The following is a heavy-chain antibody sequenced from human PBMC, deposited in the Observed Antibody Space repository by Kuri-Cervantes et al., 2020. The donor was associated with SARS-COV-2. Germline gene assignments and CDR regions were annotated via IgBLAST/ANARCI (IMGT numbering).Heavy chain of an antibody. CDR3: ARVVSLGYYYYYMDV. CDR2: ISYDGSNK. V-gene: IGHV3-30-3*01. J-gene: IGHJ6*03. Sequence: GGSLRLSCAASGFTFSSYAMHWVRQAPGKGLEWVAVISYDGSNKYYADSVKGRFTISRDNSKNTLYLQMNSLRAEDTAVYYCARVVSLGYYYYYMDVWGKGTTVTVSS. CDR1: GFTFSSYA. D-gene: IGHD1-14*01.